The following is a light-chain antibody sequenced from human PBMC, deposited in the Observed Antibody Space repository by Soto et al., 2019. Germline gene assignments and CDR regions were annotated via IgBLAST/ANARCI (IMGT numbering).Light chain of an antibody. Sequence: VLAQPPSVSGAPGQSVTISCTGSGANIGAGFEVHWYQQLPGRAPKLLIYANSDRPSGVPDRFFGSRSGTSASLAITRLXAEDEADYYCQSYDSGLSAVLFGGGTKVTVL. J-gene: IGLJ2*01. V-gene: IGLV1-40*01. CDR2: ANS. CDR3: QSYDSGLSAVL. CDR1: GANIGAGFE.